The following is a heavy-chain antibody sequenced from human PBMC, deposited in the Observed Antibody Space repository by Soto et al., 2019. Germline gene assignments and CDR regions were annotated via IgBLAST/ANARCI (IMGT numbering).Heavy chain of an antibody. J-gene: IGHJ6*02. Sequence: PGESLKISCKGSGYSFTSYWIGWVRQMPGKGLEWMGIIYPGDSDTRYSPSFQGQVTISADKSISTAYLQWSSLKASDTAMYYCARHNDYSNYYYYGMDVWGQGTTVTVS. CDR1: GYSFTSYW. V-gene: IGHV5-51*01. CDR2: IYPGDSDT. CDR3: ARHNDYSNYYYYGMDV. D-gene: IGHD4-4*01.